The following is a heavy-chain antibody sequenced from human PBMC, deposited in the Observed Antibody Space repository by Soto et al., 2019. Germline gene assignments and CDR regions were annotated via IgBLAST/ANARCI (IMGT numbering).Heavy chain of an antibody. CDR2: ISGGGGRT. V-gene: IGHV3-23*01. CDR3: AKNSIIGRFGELAGDV. Sequence: EVQLLESGGALVQPGGSLRLPCATSGFTFNIYDMSWVRQPPGKGLEWVSAISGGGGRTYSADSVKGCFTVSKDNSRNTLDLRMNRLRAEATAIYCCAKNSIIGRFGELAGDVWGQGTRVSVSS. J-gene: IGHJ6*02. CDR1: GFTFNIYD. D-gene: IGHD3-10*01.